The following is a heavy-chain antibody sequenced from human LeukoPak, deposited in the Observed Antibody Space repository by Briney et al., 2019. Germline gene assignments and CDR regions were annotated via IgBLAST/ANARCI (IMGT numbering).Heavy chain of an antibody. D-gene: IGHD5-18*01. CDR2: IYSSGGT. V-gene: IGHV4-61*10. Sequence: ASETLSLTCTVSGGSISSGSYYWTWIRQPAGKGLEWIGRIYSSGGTNYNPSLKSRVTISVDTSKNQFSLKLSSVTAADTAVYYCARTTEGGYSYGYFYYYYMDVWGKGTTVTISS. J-gene: IGHJ6*03. CDR1: GGSISSGSYY. CDR3: ARTTEGGYSYGYFYYYYMDV.